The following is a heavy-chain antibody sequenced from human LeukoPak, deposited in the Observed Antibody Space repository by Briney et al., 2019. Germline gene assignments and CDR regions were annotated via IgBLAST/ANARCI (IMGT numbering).Heavy chain of an antibody. Sequence: GGSLRLSCAASGFTSSSYWMNWVRQAPGKGLEWVANIKQDGSEKYYVDSVKGRFTISRDNAKNSLYLQMNSLRAEDTAVYYCAVGGRYFDWQPFDYWGQGTLVTVSS. CDR3: AVGGRYFDWQPFDY. D-gene: IGHD3-9*01. V-gene: IGHV3-7*01. CDR2: IKQDGSEK. CDR1: GFTSSSYW. J-gene: IGHJ4*02.